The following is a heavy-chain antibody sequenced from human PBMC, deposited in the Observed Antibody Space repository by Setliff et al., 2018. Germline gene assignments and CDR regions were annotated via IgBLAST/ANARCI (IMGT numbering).Heavy chain of an antibody. CDR1: GGSISSGTYS. J-gene: IGHJ4*02. CDR2: GRTYISGLGWIGRTYISGNT. D-gene: IGHD3-3*01. Sequence: SETLSLTCTVSGGSISSGTYSWTWIRQPAGEGPGWIGRTYISGLGWIGRTYISGNTDYNPSLKSRVSISVDTSKNQLSLKLSSVTAADTAVYYCARGNYNFWSGHYTGVYYFDYWGQGTLVTVSS. V-gene: IGHV4-61*02. CDR3: ARGNYNFWSGHYTGVYYFDY.